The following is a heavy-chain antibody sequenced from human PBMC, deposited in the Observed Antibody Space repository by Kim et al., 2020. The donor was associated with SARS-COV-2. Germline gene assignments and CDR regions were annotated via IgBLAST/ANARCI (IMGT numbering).Heavy chain of an antibody. CDR2: M. J-gene: IGHJ3*02. Sequence: MYYADSVKGRFTISRDNAKNSLYLQMNSLRAEDTAVYYCAAHGLTGAFDIWGQGTMVTVSS. D-gene: IGHD2-21*01. CDR3: AAHGLTGAFDI. V-gene: IGHV3-21*01.